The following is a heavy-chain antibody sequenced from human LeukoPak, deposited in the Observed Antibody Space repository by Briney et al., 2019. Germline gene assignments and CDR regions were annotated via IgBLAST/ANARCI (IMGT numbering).Heavy chain of an antibody. D-gene: IGHD2-15*01. V-gene: IGHV1-69*13. CDR1: GGTFSSYA. CDR3: ARNIVVDNPYYYYYGMDV. CDR2: IIPILGTA. Sequence: SVKVSCKASGGTFSSYAISWVRQAPGQGLEWMGGIIPILGTANYAQKFQGRVTITADESTSTAYMELSSLRSEDTAVYYCARNIVVDNPYYYYYGMDVWGQGTTVTVSS. J-gene: IGHJ6*02.